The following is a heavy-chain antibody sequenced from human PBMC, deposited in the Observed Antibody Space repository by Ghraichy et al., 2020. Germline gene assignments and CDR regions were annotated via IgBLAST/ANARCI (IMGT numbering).Heavy chain of an antibody. Sequence: ESLNISCTVSGGSISSYYWSWIRQPPGKGLEWIGYIYYSGSTNYNPSLKSRVTISVDTSKNQFSLKLSSVTAADTAVYYCARHTAMVPRYFDYWGQGTLVTVSS. CDR3: ARHTAMVPRYFDY. CDR2: IYYSGST. V-gene: IGHV4-59*01. D-gene: IGHD5-18*01. CDR1: GGSISSYY. J-gene: IGHJ4*02.